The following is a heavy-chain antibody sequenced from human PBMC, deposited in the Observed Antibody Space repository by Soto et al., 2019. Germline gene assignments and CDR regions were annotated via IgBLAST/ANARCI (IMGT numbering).Heavy chain of an antibody. Sequence: GSGPTLVNPTQTLTLTCTFSGFSLSTSGMCVSWIRQPPGKALEWLARIDWDDDKYYSTSLKTRLTISKDTSKNQVVLTMTNMDPVDTATYYCARYRIAAAGTQVDYWGQGTLVTVAS. CDR3: ARYRIAAAGTQVDY. V-gene: IGHV2-70*11. J-gene: IGHJ4*02. CDR1: GFSLSTSGMC. CDR2: IDWDDDK. D-gene: IGHD6-13*01.